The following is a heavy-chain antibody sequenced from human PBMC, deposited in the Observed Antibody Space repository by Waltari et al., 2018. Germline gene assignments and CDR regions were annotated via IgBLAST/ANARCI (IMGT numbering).Heavy chain of an antibody. CDR1: GGSINDYH. CDR3: ARHRPNWGHPQAAFEL. V-gene: IGHV4-59*08. CDR2: IYHNGDT. J-gene: IGHJ1*01. Sequence: QVQLRESGPGLVKPPETLSLTCTVSGGSINDYHWSWIRQPPGKRLEWIGFIYHNGDTDYNPSLKSRVTMSVDTSKNQFSLKVTSVTAADTAMYYCARHRPNWGHPQAAFELWGQGTLVTVSS. D-gene: IGHD7-27*01.